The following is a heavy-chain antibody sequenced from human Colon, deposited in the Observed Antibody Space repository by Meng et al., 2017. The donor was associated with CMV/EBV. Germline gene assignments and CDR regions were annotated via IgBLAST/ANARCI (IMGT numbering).Heavy chain of an antibody. CDR2: VNPDIKTA. V-gene: IGHV1-8*01. CDR1: GYTPPGYA. J-gene: IGHJ4*02. D-gene: IGHD6-19*01. CDR3: ARGPRSGWQPD. Sequence: ASVTVSCKASGYTPPGYAMYWVRQAPGQGLEWLGWVNPDIKTARYSQKFEGRVTMTTNSSTNTVYMDLVGLTSEDTAVYYCARGPRSGWQPDWGQGTLVTVSS.